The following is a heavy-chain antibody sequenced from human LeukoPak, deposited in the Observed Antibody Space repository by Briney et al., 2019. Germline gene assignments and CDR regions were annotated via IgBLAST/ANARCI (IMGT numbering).Heavy chain of an antibody. Sequence: GASVKVSCKAAGYTFTDFGINWVRQAPGQGLEWMGWINGYNGQTNYAQTFQGRITMTTDTYTTTAYMELRSLRSDDKAIYYCARDGRDDSSWFRQLDYWGQGTQITVSS. CDR2: INGYNGQT. J-gene: IGHJ4*02. CDR1: GYTFTDFG. CDR3: ARDGRDDSSWFRQLDY. D-gene: IGHD6-13*01. V-gene: IGHV1-18*01.